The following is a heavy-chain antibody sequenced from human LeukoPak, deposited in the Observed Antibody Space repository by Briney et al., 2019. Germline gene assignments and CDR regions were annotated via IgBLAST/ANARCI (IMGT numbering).Heavy chain of an antibody. CDR3: ARLLKAGWYTLDY. CDR2: ISYSGST. D-gene: IGHD6-19*01. CDR1: GGSISSSVYS. V-gene: IGHV4-39*07. Sequence: SETLSLTCSVSGGSISSSVYSWGWIRQPPGKGLEWLGSISYSGSTYYNPSLKSRVTISVDTSKNQFSLKLSSVTAADTAVYYCARLLKAGWYTLDYWGQGTLVTVSS. J-gene: IGHJ4*02.